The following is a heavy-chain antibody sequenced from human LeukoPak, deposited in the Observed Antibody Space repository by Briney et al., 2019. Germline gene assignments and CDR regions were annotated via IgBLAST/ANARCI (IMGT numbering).Heavy chain of an antibody. CDR1: GYTFTSYG. CDR3: ARSYYYGSGSPNWFDP. CDR2: ISAYNGNT. V-gene: IGHV1-18*01. J-gene: IGHJ5*02. Sequence: GASVKVSCKASGYTFTSYGISWVRQAPGQGLEWMGWISAYNGNTNYAQKLQGRVTMTTDTSTSTAYMELRSLRSDDTAVYYCARSYYYGSGSPNWFDPWGQGTLVTVSS. D-gene: IGHD3-10*01.